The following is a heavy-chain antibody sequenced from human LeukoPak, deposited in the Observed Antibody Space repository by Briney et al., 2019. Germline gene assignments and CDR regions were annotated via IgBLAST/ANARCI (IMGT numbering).Heavy chain of an antibody. CDR2: ISWNSGSM. V-gene: IGHV3-9*01. D-gene: IGHD3-10*01. CDR1: GFTFDDYA. J-gene: IGHJ4*02. Sequence: PGGSLRLSCAASGFTFDDYAMHWVRQAPGKGLEWVSNISWNSGSMDYVDSVKGRFTISRDNAKNSLYLQMNSLRVEDTALYYCGRDGSGREYPGNFDHWGQGTLVTVSS. CDR3: GRDGSGREYPGNFDH.